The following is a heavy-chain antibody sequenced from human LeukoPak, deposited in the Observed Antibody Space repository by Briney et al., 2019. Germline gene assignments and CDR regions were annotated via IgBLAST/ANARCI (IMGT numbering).Heavy chain of an antibody. V-gene: IGHV3-74*01. CDR2: IDSDGSGT. D-gene: IGHD5-24*01. CDR1: GYTFSSFW. J-gene: IGHJ1*01. CDR3: ARVLSADGPGFQH. Sequence: QAGGSLRLSCAASGYTFSSFWIHWVRQAPGKGLEWVARIDSDGSGTRYADSVKGRFTISRDNAKNTLYLQMNSLRAEDTAVYYCARVLSADGPGFQHWGQGTLVTVSS.